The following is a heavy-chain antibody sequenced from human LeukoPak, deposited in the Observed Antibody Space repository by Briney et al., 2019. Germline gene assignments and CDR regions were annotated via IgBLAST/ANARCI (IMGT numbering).Heavy chain of an antibody. CDR2: ISTNTGNP. J-gene: IGHJ5*01. CDR3: ARVWVVDSRDNWFDP. V-gene: IGHV7-4-1*02. Sequence: ASVKVSCKASGYTFTSYGISWVRQAPGQGLEWMGWISTNTGNPTYAQGFTGRFVFSLDTSVSTAYLQISSLKAEDTAVYYCARVWVVDSRDNWFDPWGKGTTVTVSS. CDR1: GYTFTSYG. D-gene: IGHD2-15*01.